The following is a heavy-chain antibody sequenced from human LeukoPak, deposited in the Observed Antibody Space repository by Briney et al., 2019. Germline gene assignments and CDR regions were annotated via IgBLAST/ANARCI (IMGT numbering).Heavy chain of an antibody. Sequence: GGSLRLSCAASGFTFSNYWMSWVRQAPGKGLEWVANIKEDGSKKYYVDSVKGRFTISRDNAKNSLYLQVNSLRAEDTAVYYCARDRWGYSYGGDWGQGTLVTVSS. CDR2: IKEDGSKK. D-gene: IGHD5-18*01. J-gene: IGHJ4*02. CDR1: GFTFSNYW. CDR3: ARDRWGYSYGGD. V-gene: IGHV3-7*01.